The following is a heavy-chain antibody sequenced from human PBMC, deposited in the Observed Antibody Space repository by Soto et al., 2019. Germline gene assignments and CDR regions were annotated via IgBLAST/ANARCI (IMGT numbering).Heavy chain of an antibody. Sequence: QITLKESGPTLVKPTQTLTLTCTFSGFSLTTNGVAVGWIRQPPVKALEWLALLYWDDDKRYSPSLKSRLTITKDTSRNQLVRTMTNMEPVDTATYFCSHRRLETPFDSWGQGTLVTVSS. D-gene: IGHD1-1*01. J-gene: IGHJ4*02. CDR3: SHRRLETPFDS. CDR2: LYWDDDK. CDR1: GFSLTTNGVA. V-gene: IGHV2-5*02.